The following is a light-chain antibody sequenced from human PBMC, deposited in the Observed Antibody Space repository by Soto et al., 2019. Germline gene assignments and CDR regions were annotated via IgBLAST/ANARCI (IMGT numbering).Light chain of an antibody. J-gene: IGKJ5*01. CDR2: GTS. Sequence: EIVLTQSPGTLSLSPGERATLSCRASQSVPRSYLAWYQQKPGQAPRLLIYGTSSRATGIPDRFSGSGSGTDFTLTISRLEPEDFAVFYCQQYVSSITFGQGARLEIK. V-gene: IGKV3-20*01. CDR3: QQYVSSIT. CDR1: QSVPRSY.